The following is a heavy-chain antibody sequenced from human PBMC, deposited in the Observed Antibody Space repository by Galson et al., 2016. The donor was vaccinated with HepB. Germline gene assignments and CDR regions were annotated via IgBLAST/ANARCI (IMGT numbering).Heavy chain of an antibody. CDR2: IYSGGRT. V-gene: IGHV3-53*01. Sequence: SLRLSCAASGFTVSNNYMSWVRQAPGKGLEGVSVIYSGGRTYYTDSVKGRFTISRDSSKNTLYLQMNSLRAEDTAVYYCARHPQNNLWGPGILVTVSS. J-gene: IGHJ4*02. D-gene: IGHD1/OR15-1a*01. CDR1: GFTVSNNY. CDR3: ARHPQNNL.